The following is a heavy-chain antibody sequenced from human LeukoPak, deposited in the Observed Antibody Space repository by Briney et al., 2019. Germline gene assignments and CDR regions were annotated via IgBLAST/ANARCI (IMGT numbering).Heavy chain of an antibody. CDR3: AKDASPWIQLWFDY. Sequence: PSVKLSCKASGYTITDYYIHWVRQAPGQGLEWMGCINPDTGGTKYAQKFQGRVTMTRDTSITTAYMELSRLRSDDTAVYFCAKDASPWIQLWFDYCGQGTLVTVSS. CDR1: GYTITDYY. CDR2: INPDTGGT. J-gene: IGHJ4*02. D-gene: IGHD5-18*01. V-gene: IGHV1-2*02.